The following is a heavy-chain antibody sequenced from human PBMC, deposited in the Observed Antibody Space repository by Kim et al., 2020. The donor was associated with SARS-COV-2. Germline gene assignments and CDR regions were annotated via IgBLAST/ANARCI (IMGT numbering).Heavy chain of an antibody. Sequence: GGSLRLSCAASGFTFSSYSMNWVRQAPGKGLEWVSYISSSSSTIYYADSVKGRFTISRDNAKNSLYLQMNSLRDEDTAVYYCARDGSSGVDWLFHFDYWGQGTLVTVSS. CDR2: ISSSSSTI. J-gene: IGHJ4*02. CDR3: ARDGSSGVDWLFHFDY. CDR1: GFTFSSYS. D-gene: IGHD3-9*01. V-gene: IGHV3-48*02.